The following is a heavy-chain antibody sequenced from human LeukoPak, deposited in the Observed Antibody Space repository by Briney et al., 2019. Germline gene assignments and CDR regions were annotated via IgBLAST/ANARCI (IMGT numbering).Heavy chain of an antibody. Sequence: ASVKPSCKAARSTFTSSGISTGRQAPGQGLEWRGWINPKSGDTKYAQKFQGRVTMTRDTSISTAYMELTRLRSDDTAVYYCARGGLRVMVYRLYYMDVWGKGTTVTVSS. V-gene: IGHV1-2*02. CDR1: RSTFTSSG. D-gene: IGHD2-8*01. J-gene: IGHJ6*03. CDR2: INPKSGDT. CDR3: ARGGLRVMVYRLYYMDV.